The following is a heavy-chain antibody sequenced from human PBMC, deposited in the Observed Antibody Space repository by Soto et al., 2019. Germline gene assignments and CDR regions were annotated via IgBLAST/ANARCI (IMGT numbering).Heavy chain of an antibody. D-gene: IGHD6-19*01. V-gene: IGHV5-10-1*01. CDR3: ARHGAAIWLGY. J-gene: IGHJ4*02. Sequence: GESLKISCKTSGYTFSGHWISWVRQVPGKGLQWMGNIDPSDSYINYNPAFRGHVTFSVDKSSSTAYLHWRSLGPSDTAIYYCARHGAAIWLGYWGQGTLLTVSS. CDR2: IDPSDSYI. CDR1: GYTFSGHW.